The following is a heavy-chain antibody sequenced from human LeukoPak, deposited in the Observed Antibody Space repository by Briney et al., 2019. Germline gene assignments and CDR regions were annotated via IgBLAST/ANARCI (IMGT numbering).Heavy chain of an antibody. D-gene: IGHD1-26*01. CDR3: ATGATVVGATRFYFDY. Sequence: GGSLRLSCAASGFTVSNNYMTWVRQAPGKELEWVSIIYSDGSTYYADSVKGRFTISRDNSKNTLYLQMNSLRVEDTAIYYCATGATVVGATRFYFDYWGQGTLVTVSS. V-gene: IGHV3-53*01. CDR1: GFTVSNNY. CDR2: IYSDGST. J-gene: IGHJ4*02.